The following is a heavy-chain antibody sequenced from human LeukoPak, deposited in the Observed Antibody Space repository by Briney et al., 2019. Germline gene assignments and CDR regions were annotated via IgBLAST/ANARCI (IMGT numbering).Heavy chain of an antibody. CDR3: ARDIKGYSYGYGY. V-gene: IGHV1-2*06. D-gene: IGHD5-18*01. CDR1: GYTFTGYY. CDR2: INPNSGGT. J-gene: IGHJ4*02. Sequence: ASVKVSCKASGYTFTGYYMHWVRQAPGQGLEWMGRINPNSGGTNYAQKFQGRVTMTRDTSISTAYMELSRLRPDDTAVYYCARDIKGYSYGYGYWGQGTLVTVSS.